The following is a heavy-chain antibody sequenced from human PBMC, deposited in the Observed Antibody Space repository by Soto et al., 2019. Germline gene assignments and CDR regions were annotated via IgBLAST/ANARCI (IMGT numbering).Heavy chain of an antibody. D-gene: IGHD6-6*01. CDR3: ARPHEGYSSSYCDFDY. CDR2: ISSSSSYI. V-gene: IGHV3-21*01. Sequence: EVQLVESGGGLVKPGGSLRLSCAASGFTFSSYSMNWVRQAPGKGLEWVSSISSSSSYIYYADSVKGRLTNSRDNAKNALYLQMNSLRDEDTAVYYCARPHEGYSSSYCDFDYWGQGTLVTLSS. CDR1: GFTFSSYS. J-gene: IGHJ4*02.